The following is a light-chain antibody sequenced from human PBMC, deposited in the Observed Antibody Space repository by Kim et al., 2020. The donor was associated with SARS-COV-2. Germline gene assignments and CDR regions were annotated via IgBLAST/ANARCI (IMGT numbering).Light chain of an antibody. CDR3: SSYTSKSSPKV. CDR2: DVN. Sequence: QSVLTQPASVSGSPGQSITISCTGTSSDIGRYDFVSWYQQHPHKAPKLIIFDVNNRPSGVSDRFSGSKSGNTASLTISGLQAEDEADYYCSSYTSKSSPKVFGGGTQLTVL. CDR1: SSDIGRYDF. V-gene: IGLV2-14*03. J-gene: IGLJ3*02.